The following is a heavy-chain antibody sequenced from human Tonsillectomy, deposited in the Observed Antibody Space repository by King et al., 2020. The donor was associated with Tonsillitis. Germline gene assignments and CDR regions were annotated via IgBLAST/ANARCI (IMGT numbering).Heavy chain of an antibody. V-gene: IGHV3-30*18. D-gene: IGHD1-26*01. CDR1: GFTFSSYG. CDR3: EQGDDVTPKWNAFDI. Sequence: QVQLVESGGGVDQPGRSLRLSCAASGFTFSSYGMHWVRQAPGKGLEWVAVISYDGSNKYYADSGKGRFTIDRDKSKNTLYLQMNSLRAEDTAVYYCEQGDDVTPKWNAFDIWGKGTMVTVYS. CDR2: ISYDGSNK. J-gene: IGHJ3*02.